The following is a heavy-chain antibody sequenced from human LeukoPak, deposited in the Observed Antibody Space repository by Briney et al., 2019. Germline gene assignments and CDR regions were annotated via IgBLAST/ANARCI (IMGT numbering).Heavy chain of an antibody. CDR3: ATSEIYGGLVTFDY. V-gene: IGHV1-24*01. D-gene: IGHD4-23*01. Sequence: GASVKVSCKVSGHSFTEVSMHWVRQAPGKGLEWMGGFHHGEGETIYAQKFQGRVTMTEDTSTDTAYMELSSLRSEDTAVYYCATSEIYGGLVTFDYWGQGTLVTVSS. CDR2: FHHGEGET. CDR1: GHSFTEVS. J-gene: IGHJ4*02.